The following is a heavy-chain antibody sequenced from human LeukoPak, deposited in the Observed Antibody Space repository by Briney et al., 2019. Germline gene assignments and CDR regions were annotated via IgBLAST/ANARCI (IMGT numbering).Heavy chain of an antibody. J-gene: IGHJ6*02. CDR1: GYTLTELS. D-gene: IGHD6-13*01. CDR2: FDPEDGKT. V-gene: IGHV1-24*01. CDR3: ATGYLVTAGLMDV. Sequence: GASVKVSCKVSGYTLTELSLFWVRPAPGKGLEWMGSFDPEDGKTAYAQKFRGRVTMTEDTSTDTAYMELSSLRSEDTAVYYCATGYLVTAGLMDVWGQGTTVTVSS.